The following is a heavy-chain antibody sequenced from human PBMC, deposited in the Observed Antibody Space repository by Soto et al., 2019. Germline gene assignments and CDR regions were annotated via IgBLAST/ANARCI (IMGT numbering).Heavy chain of an antibody. J-gene: IGHJ6*02. Sequence: VQLLESGGGLVQPGGSLGLSCAGSGFTFANYAMSWVRQAPGKGLEWVSVLSNSGGTTYYTDSVKGRFTISRDNFKNTLYVQLDSLRAEDTAIYYCARFEGGASGTYGLDVWGQGTTVTVSS. D-gene: IGHD3-10*01. CDR2: LSNSGGTT. CDR1: GFTFANYA. V-gene: IGHV3-23*01. CDR3: ARFEGGASGTYGLDV.